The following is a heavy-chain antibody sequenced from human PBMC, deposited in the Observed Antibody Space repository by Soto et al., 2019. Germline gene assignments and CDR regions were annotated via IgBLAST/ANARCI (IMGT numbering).Heavy chain of an antibody. V-gene: IGHV4-39*01. D-gene: IGHD3-10*01. CDR3: ARHKSVVRFDP. CDR2: IYYSGST. CDR1: GGSISSSSYY. Sequence: SEPLSLTCTVSGGSISSSSYYWGWIRQPPGKGLEWIGSIYYSGSTYYNPSLKSRVTISVDTSKNQFSLKLSSVTAADTAVYYCARHKSVVRFDPWGQGTLVTVSS. J-gene: IGHJ5*02.